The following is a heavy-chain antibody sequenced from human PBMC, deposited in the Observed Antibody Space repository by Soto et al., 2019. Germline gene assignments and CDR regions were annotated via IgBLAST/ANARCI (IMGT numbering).Heavy chain of an antibody. J-gene: IGHJ4*02. D-gene: IGHD2-15*01. Sequence: QVRLVESGGGVVPPGRSLRLSCVASGFIFSDYGLNWVRQAPGKGLEWLAITWFDGSVEFYADSVKGRFTSSRDNSKNTVYFQMNRLIDVDTARYFCARDAAHIDISGNFDYWGQGTQVTFSS. V-gene: IGHV3-33*01. CDR1: GFIFSDYG. CDR2: TWFDGSVE. CDR3: ARDAAHIDISGNFDY.